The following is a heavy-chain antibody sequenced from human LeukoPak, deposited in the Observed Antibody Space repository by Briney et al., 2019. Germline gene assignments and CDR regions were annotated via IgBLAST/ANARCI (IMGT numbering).Heavy chain of an antibody. J-gene: IGHJ5*02. D-gene: IGHD6-19*01. Sequence: PSETLSLTCTVSGGSISSYYWSWIRQPPGKGLEWIGYIYYSGSTNYNPSLKSRVTISVDSSKNQFSLKLSYVTAADTAVYYCARQSSGWYDWFDPWGQGTLVTVSS. CDR3: ARQSSGWYDWFDP. CDR1: GGSISSYY. V-gene: IGHV4-59*01. CDR2: IYYSGST.